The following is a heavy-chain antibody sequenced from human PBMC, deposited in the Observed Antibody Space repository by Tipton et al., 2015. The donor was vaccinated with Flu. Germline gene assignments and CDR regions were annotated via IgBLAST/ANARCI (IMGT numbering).Heavy chain of an antibody. CDR2: VHQTGSP. D-gene: IGHD6-6*01. V-gene: IGHV4-38-2*01. CDR3: ARREYSNYVSEPKSWFDP. CDR1: GDSIGSPYF. Sequence: TLSLTCSVSGDSIGSPYFWGWIRQPPGKGLEWIGNVHQTGSPYYNPSLRSRVTIGVDRAKNQFSLRLTSVTAADTAVCYCARREYSNYVSEPKSWFDPWGQGTLVTVSS. J-gene: IGHJ5*02.